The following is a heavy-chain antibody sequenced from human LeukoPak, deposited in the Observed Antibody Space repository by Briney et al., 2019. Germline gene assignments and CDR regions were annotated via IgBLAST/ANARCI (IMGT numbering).Heavy chain of an antibody. CDR2: IYYSGST. J-gene: IGHJ6*04. V-gene: IGHV4-39*07. CDR1: GDSVSRANYY. Sequence: SETLSLTCTVSGDSVSRANYYWGCVRQPPGKGLEWIGSIYYSGSTYYNPSLKSRVTISLDTSKNQFSLRLNSVTAADTAVYYRARGGVLYYAGVWGKGTTVTVSS. D-gene: IGHD2-8*01. CDR3: ARGGVLYYAGV.